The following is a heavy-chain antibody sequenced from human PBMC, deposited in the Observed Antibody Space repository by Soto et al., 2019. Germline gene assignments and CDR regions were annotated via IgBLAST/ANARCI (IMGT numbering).Heavy chain of an antibody. D-gene: IGHD3-9*01. V-gene: IGHV4-34*01. CDR2: INHSGST. CDR3: ARAPLLRYFDAHYFDY. CDR1: GGSFSGYY. Sequence: LSLTCAVYGGSFSGYYWSWIRQPPGKGLEWIGEINHSGSTNYNPSLKSRVTISVDTSKNQFSLKLSSVTAADTAVFYCARAPLLRYFDAHYFDYWGQGTLVTVSS. J-gene: IGHJ4*02.